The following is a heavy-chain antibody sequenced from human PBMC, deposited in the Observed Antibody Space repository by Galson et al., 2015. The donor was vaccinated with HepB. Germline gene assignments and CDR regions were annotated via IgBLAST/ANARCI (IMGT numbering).Heavy chain of an antibody. D-gene: IGHD2-2*01. CDR1: GYTFTCYY. V-gene: IGHV1-2*06. J-gene: IGHJ4*02. CDR2: INPNSGGT. CDR3: ARDRGLYQTRTNFDY. Sequence: SVKVSCKASGYTFTCYYMHWVRQAPGQGLEWMGRINPNSGGTNYAQKFQGRVTMTRDTSISTAYMELSSLRSEDTAVYYCARDRGLYQTRTNFDYWGQGTLVTVSS.